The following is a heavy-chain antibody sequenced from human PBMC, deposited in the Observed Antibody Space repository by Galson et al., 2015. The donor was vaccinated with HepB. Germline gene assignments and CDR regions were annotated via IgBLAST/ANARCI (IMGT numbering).Heavy chain of an antibody. CDR2: VSTYDGDT. V-gene: IGHV1-18*01. CDR1: GYTFRSYG. J-gene: IGHJ6*02. D-gene: IGHD3-3*01. CDR3: ARERFLEWLLLAPYYYYYGMDV. Sequence: QSGAEVKKPGASVKVSCKASGYTFRSYGISWVRQAPGQGLEWMGWVSTYDGDTYYAEKIQGRVSMTTDTSTSTAYMELRSLTSDDTAVYYCARERFLEWLLLAPYYYYYGMDVWGQGTTVTVSS.